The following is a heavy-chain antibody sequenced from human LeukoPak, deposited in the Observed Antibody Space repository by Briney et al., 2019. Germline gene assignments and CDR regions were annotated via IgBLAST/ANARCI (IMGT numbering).Heavy chain of an antibody. D-gene: IGHD5-18*01. Sequence: QPGGSLRLSCAASGFTFSSYGMHWVRQAPGKGLEWVAFIRYDGSNKYYADSVKGRFTISRDNSKNTLYLQMNSLRAEDTAVYYCANEPDTAMVEGWFDPWGQGTLVTVSS. CDR1: GFTFSSYG. V-gene: IGHV3-30*02. CDR3: ANEPDTAMVEGWFDP. J-gene: IGHJ5*02. CDR2: IRYDGSNK.